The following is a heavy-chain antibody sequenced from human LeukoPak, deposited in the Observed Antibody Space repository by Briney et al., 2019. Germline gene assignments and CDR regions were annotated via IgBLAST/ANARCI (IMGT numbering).Heavy chain of an antibody. J-gene: IGHJ4*02. Sequence: RASETLSLTCTVSGVSVSSGAYYWSWIRQHPGKGLEWIGYIYYSGSTYYNPSLKSRVTISVDTSKNQFSLKLSSVTAADTAVYYCARIRGYSYGFEDYWGQGILVTVSS. CDR3: ARIRGYSYGFEDY. D-gene: IGHD5-18*01. V-gene: IGHV4-31*03. CDR1: GVSVSSGAYY. CDR2: IYYSGST.